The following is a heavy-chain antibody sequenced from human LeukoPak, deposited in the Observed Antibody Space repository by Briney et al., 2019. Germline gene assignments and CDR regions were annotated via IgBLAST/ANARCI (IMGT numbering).Heavy chain of an antibody. Sequence: TGGSLRLSCAASGFTFSSYAMSWVRQAPGKGLEWVSGISDSGGSTYYAGSVKGRFTISRDNSKNTLYLQMTSLRAEDTAVYYCAKMPVSYSSGWSNFDYWGQGTLVTVSS. CDR3: AKMPVSYSSGWSNFDY. D-gene: IGHD6-19*01. CDR1: GFTFSSYA. J-gene: IGHJ4*02. V-gene: IGHV3-23*01. CDR2: ISDSGGST.